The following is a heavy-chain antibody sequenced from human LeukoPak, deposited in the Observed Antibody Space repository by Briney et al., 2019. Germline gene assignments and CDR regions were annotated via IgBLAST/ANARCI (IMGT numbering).Heavy chain of an antibody. CDR3: AREGITGTTEEGGPAFDI. V-gene: IGHV4-30-4*01. CDR1: GGSISSGDYY. Sequence: SETLSLTCTVSGGSISSGDYYWSWIRQPPGKGLEWIGYIYYSGSTYYNPSLKSRVTISVDTSKNQFSLKLGSVTAADTAVYYCAREGITGTTEEGGPAFDIWGQGTMVTVSS. J-gene: IGHJ3*02. D-gene: IGHD1-7*01. CDR2: IYYSGST.